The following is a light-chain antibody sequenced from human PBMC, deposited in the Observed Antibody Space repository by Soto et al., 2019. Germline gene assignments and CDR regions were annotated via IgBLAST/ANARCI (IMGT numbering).Light chain of an antibody. J-gene: IGLJ2*01. CDR1: DSDVGRYNS. V-gene: IGLV2-14*03. Sequence: RAASVSGSPGQSITVSCAGTDSDVGRYNSVSWYQQHPGKAPKLIIYDVTNRPSGVSNRFSASKSGNTASLTISGLRAEDEADYYCSSYTSASTEVFGGGTKLTVL. CDR2: DVT. CDR3: SSYTSASTEV.